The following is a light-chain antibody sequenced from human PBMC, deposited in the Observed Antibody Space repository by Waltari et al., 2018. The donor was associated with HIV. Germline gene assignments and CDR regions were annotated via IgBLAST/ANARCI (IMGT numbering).Light chain of an antibody. J-gene: IGLJ1*01. CDR1: SSDVGGYNS. CDR3: SSYTSTSTVYV. V-gene: IGLV2-14*03. Sequence: QSALTQPASVSGSPGQSITIPCTGTSSDVGGYNSVSWYQLHPGKAPKLMIYAVSKRPSGVSNRFSGSKSDNTASLTISGLQAEDEADYYCSSYTSTSTVYVFGTGTEVTVL. CDR2: AVS.